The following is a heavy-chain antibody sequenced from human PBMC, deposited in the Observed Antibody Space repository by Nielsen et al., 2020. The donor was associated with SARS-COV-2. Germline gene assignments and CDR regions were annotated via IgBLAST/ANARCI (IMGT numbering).Heavy chain of an antibody. Sequence: GGSLRLSCAASGFTFSSYDMHWVRQATGKGLEWVSAIGTAGDTYYPGSAKGRFTISRENAKNSLYLQMNSLRAGDTAVYYCARVNWNYGAFDIWGQGTMVTVSS. CDR1: GFTFSSYD. V-gene: IGHV3-13*04. D-gene: IGHD1-7*01. CDR3: ARVNWNYGAFDI. J-gene: IGHJ3*02. CDR2: IGTAGDT.